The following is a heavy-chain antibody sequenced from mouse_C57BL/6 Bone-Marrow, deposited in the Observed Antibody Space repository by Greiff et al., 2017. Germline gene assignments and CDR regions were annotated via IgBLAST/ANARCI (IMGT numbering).Heavy chain of an antibody. D-gene: IGHD1-1*01. CDR3: AREEDYYGSSRAWFAY. CDR1: GYTFTSYW. Sequence: QVQLQQPGAELVKPGASVKLSCKASGYTFTSYWMQWVKQRPGQGLEWIGEIDPSGSYTNYNHKFKGKATLTVDTSSRTVYMQLSSLTSEDSAVYYCAREEDYYGSSRAWFAYWGQGTLVTVSA. J-gene: IGHJ3*01. V-gene: IGHV1-50*01. CDR2: IDPSGSYT.